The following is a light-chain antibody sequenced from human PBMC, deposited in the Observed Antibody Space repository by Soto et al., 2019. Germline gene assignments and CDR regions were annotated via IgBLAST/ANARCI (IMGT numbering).Light chain of an antibody. V-gene: IGLV2-23*02. CDR1: SSDVGNYNL. Sequence: QSVLTQPASVSGSHGQSITISCTGTSSDVGNYNLVSWYQQHPGKAPKLMIYEVSKRPSGVSNRFSGSKSGNTASLTISGLQPEDEADYYCCSYAGSSTYVFRTGNKVTVL. CDR2: EVS. CDR3: CSYAGSSTYV. J-gene: IGLJ1*01.